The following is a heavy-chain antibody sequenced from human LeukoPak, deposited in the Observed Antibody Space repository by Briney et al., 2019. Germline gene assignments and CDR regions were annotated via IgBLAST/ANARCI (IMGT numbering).Heavy chain of an antibody. CDR2: INPNIGGT. D-gene: IGHD3-9*01. CDR1: GYTFTGYY. Sequence: ASVKVSCKASGYTFTGYYMHWVRQAPGQGLEWMGWINPNIGGTNYAQKFQGRVTMTRDTSISTAYMELSRLRSDDTAVYYCARDPDWLGAFDIWGQGTMVTVSS. CDR3: ARDPDWLGAFDI. J-gene: IGHJ3*02. V-gene: IGHV1-2*02.